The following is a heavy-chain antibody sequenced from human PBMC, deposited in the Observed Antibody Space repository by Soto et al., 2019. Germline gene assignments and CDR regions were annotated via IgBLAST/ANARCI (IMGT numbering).Heavy chain of an antibody. V-gene: IGHV3-23*01. CDR2: ISGSGSET. Sequence: HPGGSLRLSCATSGFNFKNYGMSWVRLAPGQGLEWVSAISGSGSETYYADSVKGRFTISRDNSKDTLYLQMNSLRAEDTAVYYCAKDQETSAAGIGGDYWGQGTLVTVSS. CDR1: GFNFKNYG. D-gene: IGHD6-13*01. J-gene: IGHJ4*02. CDR3: AKDQETSAAGIGGDY.